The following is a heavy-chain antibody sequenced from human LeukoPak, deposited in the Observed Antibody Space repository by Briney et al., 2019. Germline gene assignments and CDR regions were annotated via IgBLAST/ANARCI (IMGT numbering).Heavy chain of an antibody. D-gene: IGHD3-22*01. CDR1: GFTFSTYA. V-gene: IGHV3-23*01. CDR2: ISGSGDST. Sequence: PGGSLRLSCAASGFTFSTYAMSWVRQAPGQGLEWVSSISGSGDSTYYADSVKGRFTISRDNSKNTLYVQMNSLRAEDTAVYYCAKDLRADGYYWFDPWGQGTLVTVSS. J-gene: IGHJ5*02. CDR3: AKDLRADGYYWFDP.